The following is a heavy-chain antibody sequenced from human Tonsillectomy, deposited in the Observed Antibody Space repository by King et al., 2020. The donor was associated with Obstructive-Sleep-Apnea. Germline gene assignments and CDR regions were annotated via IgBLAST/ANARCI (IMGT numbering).Heavy chain of an antibody. Sequence: QLQESGPGLVKPSETLSLTCTVSGGSISSYYWSWIRQPPGKGLEWIGYIYYSGSTNYNPSLKSRVTISVDTSKNQFSLKLSSVTAADTAVYYCARRVTSAEFDYWGQGTLVTVSS. D-gene: IGHD4-23*01. V-gene: IGHV4-59*01. CDR1: GGSISSYY. CDR2: IYYSGST. J-gene: IGHJ4*02. CDR3: ARRVTSAEFDY.